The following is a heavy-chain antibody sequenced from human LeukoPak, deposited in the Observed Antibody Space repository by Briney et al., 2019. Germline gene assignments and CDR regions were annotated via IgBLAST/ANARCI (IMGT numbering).Heavy chain of an antibody. CDR1: GGTFSSYA. D-gene: IGHD2-15*01. CDR3: ARESQDWVNSWFDP. Sequence: ASVKVSCKASGGTFSSYAISWVRQAPGQGLEWMGRIIPIFGVANYAQKFQGRDTITADKSTRAAYMQLSSLRSGDTAVYYCARESQDWVNSWFDPWGQGTLVTVFS. CDR2: IIPIFGVA. J-gene: IGHJ5*02. V-gene: IGHV1-69*04.